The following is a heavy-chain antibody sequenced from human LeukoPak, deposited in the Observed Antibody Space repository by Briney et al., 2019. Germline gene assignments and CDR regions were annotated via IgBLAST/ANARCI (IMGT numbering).Heavy chain of an antibody. CDR2: ISGSSSHT. V-gene: IGHV3-23*01. J-gene: IGHJ4*02. Sequence: GGSLRLSCSGSGFTFRTYAMSWVRQAPGKGLEWVSGISGSSSHTKDADFVKGRFTISRDNSQNTLYLQMTSLRAEDTAVYYCAKEYDYTHGAPEWGFDNWGQGTLVTVSS. CDR1: GFTFRTYA. D-gene: IGHD2-2*02. CDR3: AKEYDYTHGAPEWGFDN.